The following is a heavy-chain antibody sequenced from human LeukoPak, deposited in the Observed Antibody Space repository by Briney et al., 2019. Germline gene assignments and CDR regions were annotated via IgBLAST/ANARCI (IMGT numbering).Heavy chain of an antibody. Sequence: SVKVSCKASGGTFSSYAISWVRQAPGQGLEWMGWIIPILGIANYAQKFQGRVTITADKSTSTAYMELSSLRSEDTAVYYCARGEAEVGANDYWGQGTLVTVSS. V-gene: IGHV1-69*04. CDR3: ARGEAEVGANDY. J-gene: IGHJ4*02. CDR1: GGTFSSYA. D-gene: IGHD1-26*01. CDR2: IIPILGIA.